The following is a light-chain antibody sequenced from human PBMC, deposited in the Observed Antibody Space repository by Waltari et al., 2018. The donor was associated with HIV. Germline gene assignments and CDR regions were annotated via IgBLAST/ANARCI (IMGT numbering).Light chain of an antibody. CDR3: HSRDTNSDHYV. V-gene: IGLV3-19*01. J-gene: IGLJ1*01. CDR1: SLSSFF. CDR2: GAN. Sequence: SSELTPDPVVSVALGQTINITCQGDSLSSFFANWYQRRPGQAPVLVVYGANRRPSGIPDRFSASNSGNTSSLIISDSQAVDEADYYCHSRDTNSDHYVFGGGTRVIV.